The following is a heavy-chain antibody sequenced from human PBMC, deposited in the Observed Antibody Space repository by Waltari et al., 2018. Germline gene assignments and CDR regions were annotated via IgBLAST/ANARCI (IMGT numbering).Heavy chain of an antibody. V-gene: IGHV3-33*06. Sequence: QVQLVESGGGVVQPGRSLRLSCAASGFTFSSYGMHWVRQAPGKGLEWVAVIWYDGSNKYYADSVKGRFTISRDNSKNTLYLQMNSLRAEDTAVYYCAKDRTLKYDAFDIWGQGTMVTVSS. CDR1: GFTFSSYG. J-gene: IGHJ3*02. CDR3: AKDRTLKYDAFDI. CDR2: IWYDGSNK.